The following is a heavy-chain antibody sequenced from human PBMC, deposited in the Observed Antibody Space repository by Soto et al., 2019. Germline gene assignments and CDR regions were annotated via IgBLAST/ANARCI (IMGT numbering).Heavy chain of an antibody. CDR2: IYSGGST. Sequence: GGSLRLSCAASGFTVSNNYMSWVRQAPGKGLEWVSIIYSGGSTYYADSVQGRFTISRDNSKNTLFLQMSSLRAEDTAVYYCAREGGGVYCSGGSCYGRYFDFWGQGTRVTVSS. J-gene: IGHJ4*02. D-gene: IGHD2-15*01. CDR1: GFTVSNNY. CDR3: AREGGGVYCSGGSCYGRYFDF. V-gene: IGHV3-53*01.